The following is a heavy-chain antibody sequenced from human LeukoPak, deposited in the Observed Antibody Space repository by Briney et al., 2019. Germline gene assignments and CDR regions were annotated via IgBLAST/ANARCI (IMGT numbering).Heavy chain of an antibody. D-gene: IGHD3-3*01. CDR1: GFTFSSYA. CDR2: ISGSGGST. V-gene: IGHV3-23*01. CDR3: ARSLLLEWLLPYYGMDV. Sequence: GGSLRLSCAASGFTFSSYAMSWVRQAPGKGLEWVSAISGSGGSTYYADSVKGRFTISRDDSKNTLYLQMNSLRAEDTAVYYCARSLLLEWLLPYYGMDVWSQGTTVTVSS. J-gene: IGHJ6*02.